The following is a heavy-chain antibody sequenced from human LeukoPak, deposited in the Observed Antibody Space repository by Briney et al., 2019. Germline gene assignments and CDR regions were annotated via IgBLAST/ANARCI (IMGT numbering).Heavy chain of an antibody. CDR1: GFTFSNYA. Sequence: GGSLRLSCAASGFTFSNYAVNWIRQAPGKGLKWVSVISGSGSSIYYTDSVKGRFTISRDNSKNTLYLQMNSLRAEDTAVYYCAMGATSWSGYTFPKIFQHWGRGTLVTVSS. CDR3: AMGATSWSGYTFPKIFQH. V-gene: IGHV3-23*01. CDR2: ISGSGSSI. J-gene: IGHJ1*01. D-gene: IGHD3-3*01.